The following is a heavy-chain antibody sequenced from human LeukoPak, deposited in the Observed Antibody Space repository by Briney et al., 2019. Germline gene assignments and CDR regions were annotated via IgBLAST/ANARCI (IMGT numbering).Heavy chain of an antibody. J-gene: IGHJ4*02. CDR3: ATLTRGNYYDSSGPVFDY. CDR1: GGSISSSSYY. CDR2: IYYSGGT. Sequence: SETLSLTCTVSGGSISSSSYYWGWIRQPPGKGLEWIGSIYYSGGTYYNPSLKSRVTISVDTSKNQFSLKLSSVTAADTAVYYCATLTRGNYYDSSGPVFDYWGQGTLVTVSS. D-gene: IGHD3-22*01. V-gene: IGHV4-39*01.